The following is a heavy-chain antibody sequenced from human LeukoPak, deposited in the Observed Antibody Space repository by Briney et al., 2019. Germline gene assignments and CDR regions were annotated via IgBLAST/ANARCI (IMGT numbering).Heavy chain of an antibody. Sequence: GGSLRLSCAASGFTFGSYGMSWVRQAPGKGLEWVSFITPNADRTSYADSVEGRFTISRDNPRNTLYMQMNGLRDEDTAVYYCAIMHGYYDGSGYWVQWGQGTLVTVSS. CDR3: AIMHGYYDGSGYWVQ. CDR1: GFTFGSYG. J-gene: IGHJ1*01. CDR2: ITPNADRT. D-gene: IGHD3-22*01. V-gene: IGHV3-23*01.